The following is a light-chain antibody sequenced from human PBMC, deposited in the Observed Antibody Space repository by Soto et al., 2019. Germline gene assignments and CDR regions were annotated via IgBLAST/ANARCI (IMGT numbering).Light chain of an antibody. CDR3: QTLGTGIPYVV. CDR1: SGHSSYA. CDR2: LNSDGSH. J-gene: IGLJ2*01. V-gene: IGLV4-69*01. Sequence: QSVLTQSPSASASLGASVKLTCTLSSGHSSYAIAWHQQQPEKGPRYLMKLNSDGSHSKGDGIPDRFSGSSSGAERYLTISSLQSEDEADYYCQTLGTGIPYVVFGGGTKLTVL.